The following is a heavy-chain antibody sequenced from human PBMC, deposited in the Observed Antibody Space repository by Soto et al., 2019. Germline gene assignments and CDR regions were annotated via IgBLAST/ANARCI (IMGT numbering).Heavy chain of an antibody. CDR3: ARDLQQLALTEPPHNWFEP. D-gene: IGHD6-13*01. J-gene: IGHJ5*02. CDR1: GSTFTSYG. V-gene: IGHV1-18*04. Sequence: SEEVSFKASGSTFTSYGVSWVRQAPVQGLEWMGWISAYNGNTNYAQKLQGRVTMTTDTSTSTAYMELRSLRSDDTAVYYWARDLQQLALTEPPHNWFEPWAQGTLVTVSS. CDR2: ISAYNGNT.